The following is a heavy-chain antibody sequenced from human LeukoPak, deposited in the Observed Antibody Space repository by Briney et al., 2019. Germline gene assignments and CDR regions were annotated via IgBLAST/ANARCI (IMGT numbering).Heavy chain of an antibody. CDR3: AKDHPPTYYYDSSGYYGLSYYFDY. J-gene: IGHJ4*02. D-gene: IGHD3-22*01. Sequence: GGSLRLSCAASGFTFSSYAMSWVRQAPGKGLEWVSAISGSGGSTYYAYSVKGRFTISRDNSKNTLYLQMNSLRAEDTAVYYCAKDHPPTYYYDSSGYYGLSYYFDYWGQGTLVTVSS. CDR2: ISGSGGST. V-gene: IGHV3-23*01. CDR1: GFTFSSYA.